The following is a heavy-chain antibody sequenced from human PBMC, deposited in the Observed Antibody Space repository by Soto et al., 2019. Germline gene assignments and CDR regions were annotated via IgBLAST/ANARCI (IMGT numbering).Heavy chain of an antibody. CDR3: ARDTAAAGTGWFDS. Sequence: SETLSLTCTVSGGSISSYYWSWIRQPPGKGLEWIGYIYYSGSTNYNPSLKSRVTISVDTSKNQFSLKLSSVTAADTAVYYCARDTAAAGTGWFDSWGQGTLVTVSS. D-gene: IGHD6-13*01. CDR1: GGSISSYY. V-gene: IGHV4-59*01. CDR2: IYYSGST. J-gene: IGHJ5*01.